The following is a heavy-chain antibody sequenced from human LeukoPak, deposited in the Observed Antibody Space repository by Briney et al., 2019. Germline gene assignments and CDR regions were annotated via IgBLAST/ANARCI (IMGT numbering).Heavy chain of an antibody. CDR2: INPNSGGT. V-gene: IGHV1-2*02. Sequence: ASVKVSCKASGYTFTSYGISWVRQAPGQGLEWMGWINPNSGGTNYAQKVQGRVTMTRDTSISTAYMELSRLRSDDTAVYYCARAPRAHVLLWFATFDPWGQGTLVTVSS. J-gene: IGHJ5*02. CDR3: ARAPRAHVLLWFATFDP. D-gene: IGHD3-10*01. CDR1: GYTFTSYG.